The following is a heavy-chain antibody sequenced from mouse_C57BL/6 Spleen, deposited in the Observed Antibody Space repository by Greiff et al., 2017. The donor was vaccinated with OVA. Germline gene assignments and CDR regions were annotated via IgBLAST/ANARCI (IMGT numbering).Heavy chain of an antibody. Sequence: QVQLQQPGAELVKPGASVKLSCKASGYTFTSYWMQWVKQRPGQGLEWIGEIDPSDSYTNYNQKFKGKATLTVDTASSTAYMQLSSLTSEDSAVYYCARSRSPLYYGSSYGYFDVWGTGTTVTVSS. CDR1: GYTFTSYW. D-gene: IGHD1-1*01. CDR3: ARSRSPLYYGSSYGYFDV. CDR2: IDPSDSYT. V-gene: IGHV1-50*01. J-gene: IGHJ1*03.